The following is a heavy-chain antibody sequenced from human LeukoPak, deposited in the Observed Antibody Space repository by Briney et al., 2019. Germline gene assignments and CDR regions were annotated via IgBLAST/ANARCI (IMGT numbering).Heavy chain of an antibody. V-gene: IGHV3-23*01. Sequence: AGGSLRLSCAASGFTFSSYAMSWVRQAPGKGLEWVSAISGSGGSTYYADSVKGRFTISRDNSKNTLYLQMNSLRAEDTAVYYCAKDLRSSSRGDFDYWGQGTLVTVPS. J-gene: IGHJ4*02. CDR2: ISGSGGST. D-gene: IGHD6-6*01. CDR1: GFTFSSYA. CDR3: AKDLRSSSRGDFDY.